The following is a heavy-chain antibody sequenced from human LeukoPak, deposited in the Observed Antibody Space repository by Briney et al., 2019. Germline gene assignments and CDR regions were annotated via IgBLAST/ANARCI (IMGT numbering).Heavy chain of an antibody. CDR2: INHSGST. CDR3: ARFDSGSASVDY. D-gene: IGHD6-6*01. Sequence: SETLSLTCAVYGGSFSGYYWSWIRQPPGKGLEWIGEINHSGSTNYNPSLKSRVTISVDTSKNQFSLKLSSVTAADTAVYYCARFDSGSASVDYWGQGTLVTVSS. CDR1: GGSFSGYY. J-gene: IGHJ4*02. V-gene: IGHV4-34*01.